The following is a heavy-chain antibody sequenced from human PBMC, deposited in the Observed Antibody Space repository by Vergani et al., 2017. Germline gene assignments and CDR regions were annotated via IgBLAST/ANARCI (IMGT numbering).Heavy chain of an antibody. CDR2: IYFSGST. J-gene: IGHJ6*03. Sequence: QLQLQESDPGLVKPSETLSLTCTVSGGSLRSTFYYCGWIRQPPGKGLEWIGTIYFSGSTYYNPSLKSRVTISVDTSKNQFSLKLNSVTAVDTAVYYCARHKEQLVPGNYYYYFCRDGWGEGSTVTVSS. D-gene: IGHD6-13*01. V-gene: IGHV4-39*01. CDR3: ARHKEQLVPGNYYYYFCRDG. CDR1: GGSLRSTFYY.